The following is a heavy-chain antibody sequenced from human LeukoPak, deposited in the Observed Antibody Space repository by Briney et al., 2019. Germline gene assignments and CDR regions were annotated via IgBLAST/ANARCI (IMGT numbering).Heavy chain of an antibody. CDR3: ARGLTSTIFGAAEYFQH. J-gene: IGHJ1*01. CDR1: GGTFSSYA. V-gene: IGHV1-69*05. Sequence: ASVKVSCKASGGTFSSYAISWARQAPGQGLEWMGGIIPIFGTANYAQKFQGRVTITTDESTSTAYMELSSLRSEDTAVYYCARGLTSTIFGAAEYFQHWGRAPWSPSPQ. CDR2: IIPIFGTA. D-gene: IGHD3-3*01.